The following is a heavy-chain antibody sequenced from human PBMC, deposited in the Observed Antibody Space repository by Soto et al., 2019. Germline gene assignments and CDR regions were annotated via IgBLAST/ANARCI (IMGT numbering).Heavy chain of an antibody. CDR1: GGTISSSSYY. CDR3: ARHNGPLYVGYYYDMDV. CDR2: IYYSGYT. J-gene: IGHJ6*02. V-gene: IGHV4-39*01. Sequence: TSETLSLTCPVSGGTISSSSYYWGWIRQPPGKGLEWIGGIYYSGYTYYNPSLKSRVTISVDTSKNQFSLKLSSVTAADTAVYYCARHNGPLYVGYYYDMDVWGQGTTVTVSS. D-gene: IGHD3-16*01.